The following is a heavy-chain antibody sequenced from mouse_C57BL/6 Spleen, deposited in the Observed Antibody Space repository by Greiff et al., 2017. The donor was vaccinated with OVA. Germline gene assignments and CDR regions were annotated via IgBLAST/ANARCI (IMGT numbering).Heavy chain of an antibody. V-gene: IGHV3-6*01. Sequence: EVQLQQSGPGLVKPSQSLSLTCSVTGYSITSGYYWNWIRQFPGNKLEWMGYISYDGSNNYNPSLKNRISITRDTSKNQFFLKLNSVTTEDTATYYCARTGIYAMDDWGQGTSVTVSS. D-gene: IGHD4-1*01. CDR1: GYSITSGYY. J-gene: IGHJ4*01. CDR2: ISYDGSN. CDR3: ARTGIYAMDD.